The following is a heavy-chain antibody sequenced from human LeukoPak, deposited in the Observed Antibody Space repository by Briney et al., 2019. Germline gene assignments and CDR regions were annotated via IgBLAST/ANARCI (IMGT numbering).Heavy chain of an antibody. V-gene: IGHV1-18*01. J-gene: IGHJ4*02. CDR1: GYTFTSYG. CDR3: ARGLYTMIRGVIVV. Sequence: GASVKVSCKASGYTFTSYGISWVRQAPGQGLEGMGWISAYNGNTNYAQKLQGRVTMTTDTSTSTAYMELSSLRSEDTAVYYCARGLYTMIRGVIVVWGQGTLVTVSS. D-gene: IGHD3-10*01. CDR2: ISAYNGNT.